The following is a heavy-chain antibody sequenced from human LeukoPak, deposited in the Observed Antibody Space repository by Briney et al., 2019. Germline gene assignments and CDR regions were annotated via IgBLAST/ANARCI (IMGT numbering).Heavy chain of an antibody. CDR3: AKPLYFGESLNWFDP. CDR2: ISYDGSNK. D-gene: IGHD3-10*01. V-gene: IGHV3-30*18. J-gene: IGHJ5*02. CDR1: GCTFG. Sequence: PGGSLRLSCAASGCTFGMHWVRQGPGKGLEWVAVISYDGSNKHYADSVNGRFTISRDNSKNTLYLQMNSLRVEDSAVYYCAKPLYFGESLNWFDPWGQGTLVTVSS.